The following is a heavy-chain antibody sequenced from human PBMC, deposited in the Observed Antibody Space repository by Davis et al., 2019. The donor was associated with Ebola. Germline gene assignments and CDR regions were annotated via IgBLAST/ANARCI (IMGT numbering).Heavy chain of an antibody. J-gene: IGHJ6*02. CDR1: GGSISSSNW. Sequence: MPSETLSLTCAVSGGSISSSNWWSWVRQPPGKGLEWIGEIYHSGSTNYNPSLKSRVTISVDKPKNQFSLKLSSVTAADTAVYYCARGGGSYSYGMDVWGQGTTVTVSS. D-gene: IGHD1-26*01. CDR3: ARGGGSYSYGMDV. CDR2: IYHSGST. V-gene: IGHV4-4*02.